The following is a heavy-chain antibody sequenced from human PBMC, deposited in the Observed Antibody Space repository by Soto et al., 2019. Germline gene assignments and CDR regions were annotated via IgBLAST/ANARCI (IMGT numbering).Heavy chain of an antibody. CDR1: GFTFSSYA. V-gene: IGHV3-23*01. CDR3: AGRGYCSSTSCYYFDY. D-gene: IGHD2-2*03. CDR2: ISGSGGST. Sequence: GGSLRLSCAASGFTFSSYAMSWVRQAPGKGLEWVSAISGSGGSTYYADSVKGRFTISRDNSKNTLYLQMNSLRAEDTAVYYCAGRGYCSSTSCYYFDYWGQGTLVTVS. J-gene: IGHJ4*02.